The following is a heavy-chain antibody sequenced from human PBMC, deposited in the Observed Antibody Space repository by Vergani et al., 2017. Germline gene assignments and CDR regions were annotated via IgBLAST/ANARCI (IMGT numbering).Heavy chain of an antibody. D-gene: IGHD4-23*01. J-gene: IGHJ4*02. CDR3: AGGGINDYCGLWGFDY. Sequence: QVQRVQSGAEGKKPGSSVKVSCKASGGTFSSYVISWVRQAPGQGLEWMGGIIPIFGTANYAQKFQGRVTITADESTSTAYMELSSLGSEDTAVYYCAGGGINDYCGLWGFDYWGQGTLVTVSS. V-gene: IGHV1-69*01. CDR1: GGTFSSYV. CDR2: IIPIFGTA.